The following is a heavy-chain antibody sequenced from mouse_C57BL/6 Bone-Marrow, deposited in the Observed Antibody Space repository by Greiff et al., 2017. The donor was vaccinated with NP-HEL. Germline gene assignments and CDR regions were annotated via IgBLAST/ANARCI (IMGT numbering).Heavy chain of an antibody. CDR1: GYTFTSYW. J-gene: IGHJ3*01. D-gene: IGHD2-1*01. CDR2: IYPGNSDT. CDR3: TKRDYGNPWFAY. V-gene: IGHV1-5*01. Sequence: VQLQQSGTVLARPGASVKMSCKTSGYTFTSYWLHWVKQRPGQGLEWIGAIYPGNSDTSYNPKFKGKANLTAVTSASTAYMELSSLTNEDSAVYYCTKRDYGNPWFAYWGQGTLVTVSA.